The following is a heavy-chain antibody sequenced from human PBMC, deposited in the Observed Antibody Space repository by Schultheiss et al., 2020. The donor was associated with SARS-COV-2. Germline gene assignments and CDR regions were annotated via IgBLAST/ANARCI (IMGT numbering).Heavy chain of an antibody. Sequence: SQTLSLTCTVSGGSISSSSYYWGWIRQPPGKGLEWIGSIYYSGSTYYNPSLKSRVTISVDTSKNQFSLKLSSVTAADTAVYYCARVPIRRYYDTSGFYFHSLRDAFDIWGQGTMVTVSS. CDR3: ARVPIRRYYDTSGFYFHSLRDAFDI. CDR1: GGSISSSSYY. V-gene: IGHV4-39*01. J-gene: IGHJ3*02. D-gene: IGHD3-22*01. CDR2: IYYSGST.